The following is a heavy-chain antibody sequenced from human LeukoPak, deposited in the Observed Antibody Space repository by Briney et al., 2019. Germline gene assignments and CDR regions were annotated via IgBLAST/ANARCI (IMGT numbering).Heavy chain of an antibody. CDR2: ISWNSGSI. CDR1: GFTFDDYA. CDR3: AKDLLGWRSSSWYYY. Sequence: PGGSLRLSCAASGFTFDDYAMHWVRQAPGKGPEWVSGISWNSGSIGYADSVKGRFTISRDNAKNSLYLQMNSLRAEDTAVYYCAKDLLGWRSSSWYYYWGQGTPVTVSS. J-gene: IGHJ4*02. V-gene: IGHV3-9*01. D-gene: IGHD6-13*01.